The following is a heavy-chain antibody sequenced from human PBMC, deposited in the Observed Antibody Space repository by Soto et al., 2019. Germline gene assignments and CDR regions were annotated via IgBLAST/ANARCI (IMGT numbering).Heavy chain of an antibody. CDR2: MNPNSGNT. J-gene: IGHJ1*01. CDR1: GYTFTSYD. CDR3: ARGYYDSSGYYGY. D-gene: IGHD3-22*01. V-gene: IGHV1-8*01. Sequence: ASVKVTCKASGYTFTSYDINWVRQATGQGLEWMGWMNPNSGNTGYAQKFQGRVTMTRNTSISTAYMELSSLRSEDTALYYCARGYYDSSGYYGYCGHLTLFTVSS.